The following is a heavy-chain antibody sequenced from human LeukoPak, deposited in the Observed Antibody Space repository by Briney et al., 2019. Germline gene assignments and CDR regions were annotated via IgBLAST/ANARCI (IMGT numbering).Heavy chain of an antibody. CDR2: IYPGDSET. J-gene: IGHJ4*02. CDR3: ASLTGTYFDY. D-gene: IGHD7-27*01. Sequence: PGESLKISCNGSGNXFTNYWIGWVRQMPGKGLEWMGIIYPGDSETRNSPSFQGQVTISADKSISTAYLQWSSLKASDTAMYYCASLTGTYFDYWGQGTLVTVSS. V-gene: IGHV5-51*01. CDR1: GNXFTNYW.